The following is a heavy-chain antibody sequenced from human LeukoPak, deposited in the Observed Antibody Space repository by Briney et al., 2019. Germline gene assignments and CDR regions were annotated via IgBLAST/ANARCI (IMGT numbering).Heavy chain of an antibody. Sequence: PGGSLRLSCAASGFTFSNAWMSWDRQAPGTGLEWVGRIKSKTDGGTTDYAAPVKGRFTISRDDSKNTLYLQMNSLKTEDTAVYYCTTEIAAAGTFHFDYWGQGTLVTVSS. CDR3: TTEIAAAGTFHFDY. J-gene: IGHJ4*02. D-gene: IGHD6-13*01. CDR1: GFTFSNAW. CDR2: IKSKTDGGTT. V-gene: IGHV3-15*01.